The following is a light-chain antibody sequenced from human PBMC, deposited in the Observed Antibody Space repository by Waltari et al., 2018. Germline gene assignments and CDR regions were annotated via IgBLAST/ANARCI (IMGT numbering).Light chain of an antibody. CDR1: QGITSH. CDR3: QQLNSYLYS. V-gene: IGKV1-9*01. J-gene: IGKJ2*01. Sequence: IQLTQSPSFLSASVGDRATITCRASQGITSHLAWYQQKSGRAPNFLIYAASTLRRGVPSRFSGSGSGTVFTLTINDLQPEDFATYYCQQLNSYLYSFGQGTEVVMK. CDR2: AAS.